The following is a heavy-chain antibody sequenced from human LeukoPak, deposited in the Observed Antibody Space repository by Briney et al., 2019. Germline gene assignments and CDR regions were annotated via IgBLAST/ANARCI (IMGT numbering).Heavy chain of an antibody. CDR3: ARGRTHYDFWSGYNWFDP. V-gene: IGHV1-2*04. CDR1: GYTFTGYY. CDR2: INPNSGGT. Sequence: ASVKVSCMASGYTFTGYYMHWVRQAPGQGLEWMGWINPNSGGTNYAQKFQGWVTMTRDTSISTAYMELSRLRSEDTAVYYCARGRTHYDFWSGYNWFDPWGQGTLVTVSS. J-gene: IGHJ5*02. D-gene: IGHD3-3*01.